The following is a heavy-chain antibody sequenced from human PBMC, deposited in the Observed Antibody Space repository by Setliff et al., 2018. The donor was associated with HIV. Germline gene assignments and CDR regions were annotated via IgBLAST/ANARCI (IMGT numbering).Heavy chain of an antibody. V-gene: IGHV4-59*01. D-gene: IGHD6-19*01. CDR2: IYYSGSD. CDR1: VGSLSSYY. Sequence: PSETLSLTCTLSVGSLSSYYWGWIRQPPGQGLELIGYIYYSGSDTYNPSLKSRVTISIDTSKNQFSLKLTSVTAADSATYYCARVSRGWYLGAEVAEYFDHWGQGTLVTVSS. J-gene: IGHJ1*01. CDR3: ARVSRGWYLGAEVAEYFDH.